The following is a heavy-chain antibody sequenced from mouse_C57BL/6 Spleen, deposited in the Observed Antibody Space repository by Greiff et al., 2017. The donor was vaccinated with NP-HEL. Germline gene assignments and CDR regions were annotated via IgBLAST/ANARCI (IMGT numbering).Heavy chain of an antibody. Sequence: VQLQQSGPVLVKPGASVKMSCKASGYTFTDYYMNWVKQSHGKSLEWIGVINPYNGGTSYNQKFKGKATLTVDKSSSTAYMELNSMTSEDSSVYYGARPGYYYGSSSYYAMDYWGQGTSVTVSS. CDR1: GYTFTDYY. D-gene: IGHD1-1*01. V-gene: IGHV1-19*01. CDR2: INPYNGGT. CDR3: ARPGYYYGSSSYYAMDY. J-gene: IGHJ4*01.